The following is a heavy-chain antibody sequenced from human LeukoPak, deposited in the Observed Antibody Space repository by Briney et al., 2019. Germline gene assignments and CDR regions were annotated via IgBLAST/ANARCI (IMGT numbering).Heavy chain of an antibody. D-gene: IGHD3-9*01. J-gene: IGHJ6*03. Sequence: SGTLSLTCAVSGVSTSSSNWWSWLRQPPGKGLEWIWKIYHSGNTNYKPSLKSRVTISVDKSKNQLSLKLSSVTAADPAVYYCARSLASYDILTGYYDYYYMDVWGKGTTVTVSS. CDR2: IYHSGNT. CDR1: GVSTSSSNW. CDR3: ARSLASYDILTGYYDYYYMDV. V-gene: IGHV4-4*02.